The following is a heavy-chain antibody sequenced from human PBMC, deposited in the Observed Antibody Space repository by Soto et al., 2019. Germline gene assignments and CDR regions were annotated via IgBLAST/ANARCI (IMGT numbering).Heavy chain of an antibody. D-gene: IGHD2-2*01. CDR2: IDPSDSCT. CDR1: GYSFTSYW. CDR3: ASGSTSHYYYYYGMDV. Sequence: ESLKISCKGSGYSFTSYWISWARQMPGKGLEWMGRIDPSDSCTNYSPSFQGHVTISADKSISTAYLQWSSLKASDTAMYYCASGSTSHYYYYYGMDVWGQGTTVTVSS. V-gene: IGHV5-10-1*01. J-gene: IGHJ6*02.